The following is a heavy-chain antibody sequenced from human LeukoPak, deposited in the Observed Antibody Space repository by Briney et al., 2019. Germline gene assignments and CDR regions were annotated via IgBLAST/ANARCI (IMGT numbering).Heavy chain of an antibody. V-gene: IGHV3-7*03. J-gene: IGHJ6*04. CDR2: IKQDGSEK. CDR1: GFTLSTYW. Sequence: QPGGSLRLSCAASGFTLSTYWMTWVRQAPGKGLEWVANIKQDGSEKYYVDSVKGRFTISRDNAKNSLYLQMNSLRAEDTAVYYCARDQWGPDVWGEGTTVTVSS. D-gene: IGHD2-8*01. CDR3: ARDQWGPDV.